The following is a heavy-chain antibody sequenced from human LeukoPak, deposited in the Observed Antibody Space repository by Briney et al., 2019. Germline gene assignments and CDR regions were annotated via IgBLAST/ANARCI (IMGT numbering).Heavy chain of an antibody. V-gene: IGHV4-59*12. D-gene: IGHD6-13*01. CDR3: ARVGHIVAAVTYDY. Sequence: KPSETLSLTCTVSGDSISSYYWSWIRQPPGKGLEWIGNIFYSGSPNYNPSLKSRVTTSFDTSKNQFSLKLSFVTAADTAVYYCARVGHIVAAVTYDYWGQGTLVTVSS. J-gene: IGHJ4*02. CDR2: IFYSGSP. CDR1: GDSISSYY.